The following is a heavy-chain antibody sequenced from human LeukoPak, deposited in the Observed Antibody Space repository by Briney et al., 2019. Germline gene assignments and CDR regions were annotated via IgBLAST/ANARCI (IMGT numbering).Heavy chain of an antibody. Sequence: GSLRLSCAASGFSFNNYWMNWVRQAPGKGLEWVANIKQDGSEKYYVDSVKGRFTISRDNAKNSLSLQMNTLRAEDTAVYYCTREYSGSFDYWGQGTLVTVSS. CDR1: GFSFNNYW. D-gene: IGHD6-6*01. V-gene: IGHV3-7*05. CDR2: IKQDGSEK. J-gene: IGHJ4*02. CDR3: TREYSGSFDY.